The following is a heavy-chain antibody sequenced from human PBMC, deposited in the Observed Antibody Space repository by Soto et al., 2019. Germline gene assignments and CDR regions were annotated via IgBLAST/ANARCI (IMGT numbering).Heavy chain of an antibody. D-gene: IGHD3-22*01. CDR2: ISAGSIYI. V-gene: IGHV3-21*01. J-gene: IGHJ4*02. CDR1: GFSFSSYT. Sequence: PGGSLRLSCEASGFSFSSYTMNWVRQAPGKGLEWVSSISAGSIYIYYPDSVKGRFTISRDNAKSSLYLQMNSLRADDTAVYYCARDRVEGHYESSGYSLWGQGTLVTVSS. CDR3: ARDRVEGHYESSGYSL.